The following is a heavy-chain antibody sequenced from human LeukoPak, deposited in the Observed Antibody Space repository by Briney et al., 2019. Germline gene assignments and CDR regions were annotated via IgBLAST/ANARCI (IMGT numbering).Heavy chain of an antibody. Sequence: GGSLRLSCAASGFTFDDYGMSWVRQAPGKGLEWVSGINWNGGSTGCADSVKGRFTISRDNAKNSLYLQMNSLRAEDTALYYCARYLADIVVVPAAFDAFDIWGQGTMVTVSS. D-gene: IGHD2-2*01. J-gene: IGHJ3*02. CDR3: ARYLADIVVVPAAFDAFDI. CDR2: INWNGGST. CDR1: GFTFDDYG. V-gene: IGHV3-20*04.